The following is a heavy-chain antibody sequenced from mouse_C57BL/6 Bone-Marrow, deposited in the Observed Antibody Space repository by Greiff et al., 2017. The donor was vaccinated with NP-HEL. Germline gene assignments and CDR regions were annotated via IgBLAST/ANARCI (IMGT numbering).Heavy chain of an antibody. CDR2: IRSKSNNYAT. V-gene: IGHV10-1*01. CDR1: GFSFNTYA. D-gene: IGHD1-1*01. J-gene: IGHJ4*01. CDR3: VRHFSPTGGYYAMDY. Sequence: EVHLVESGGGLVQPKGSLKLSCAASGFSFNTYAMNWVRQAPGKGLEWVARIRSKSNNYATYYADSVKDRFTISRDDSESMLYLQMNNLKTEDTAMYYCVRHFSPTGGYYAMDYWGQGTSVTVSS.